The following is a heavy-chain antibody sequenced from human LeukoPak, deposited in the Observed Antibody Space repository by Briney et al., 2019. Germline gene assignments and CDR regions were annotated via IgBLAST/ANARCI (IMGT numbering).Heavy chain of an antibody. Sequence: SETLSLTCAVYGGSFSGYYWSWIRQPPGKGLEWIGEINHSGSTNYNPSLKSRVTISVDTSKNQFSLKLGSVTAADTAVYYCAREAGIDYYFDYWGQGTLVTVSS. V-gene: IGHV4-34*01. J-gene: IGHJ4*02. CDR1: GGSFSGYY. D-gene: IGHD6-19*01. CDR3: AREAGIDYYFDY. CDR2: INHSGST.